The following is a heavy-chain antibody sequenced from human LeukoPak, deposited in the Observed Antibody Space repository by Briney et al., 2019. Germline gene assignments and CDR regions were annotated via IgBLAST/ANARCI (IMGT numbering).Heavy chain of an antibody. D-gene: IGHD5-12*01. V-gene: IGHV3-48*04. CDR2: ISVSSSTI. J-gene: IGHJ4*02. CDR3: ARAWGSDYDLNY. Sequence: GGSLRLSCAASGFTFTSYSMNWVRQAPGKGLEWVSHISVSSSTIYYADSVKGRFTISRDNAKNSLYLQMNNLRAEDTAVYYCARAWGSDYDLNYWGQGTLDTVSS. CDR1: GFTFTSYS.